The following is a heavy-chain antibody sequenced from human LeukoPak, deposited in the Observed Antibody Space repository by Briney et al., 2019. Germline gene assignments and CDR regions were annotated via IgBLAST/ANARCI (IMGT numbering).Heavy chain of an antibody. J-gene: IGHJ4*02. CDR1: GGSIRSSSYY. D-gene: IGHD6-19*01. CDR2: IYYSGST. Sequence: SETLSLTCTVSGGSIRSSSYYWGWIRQPPGKGLGWIGCIYYSGSTYYNASLKSRGTISVDTSKNQFSLKLNSVTAADTAVYFCARQVVAVAGTGYFDYWGQGTLVTVSS. CDR3: ARQVVAVAGTGYFDY. V-gene: IGHV4-39*01.